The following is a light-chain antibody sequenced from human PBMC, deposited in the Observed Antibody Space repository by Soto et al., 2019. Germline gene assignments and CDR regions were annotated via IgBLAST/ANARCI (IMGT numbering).Light chain of an antibody. Sequence: IQMTQAPSSVSASVGDRVTITCRASQDVKSWLAWYQQKPGKAPKLLINAASTLHTGVTSRFSGSGTGTEFHFTISAVQPEDFATYYCQQGINFPLTFGGGTRVEIK. CDR2: AAS. CDR3: QQGINFPLT. J-gene: IGKJ4*01. CDR1: QDVKSW. V-gene: IGKV1-12*01.